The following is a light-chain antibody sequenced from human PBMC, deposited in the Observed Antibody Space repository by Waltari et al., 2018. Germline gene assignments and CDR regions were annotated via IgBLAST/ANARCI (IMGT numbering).Light chain of an antibody. V-gene: IGKV3-11*01. J-gene: IGKJ4*01. CDR2: DAS. CDR3: QQRSNWPPT. CDR1: QIVSSY. Sequence: EIVLTQSPATLSLSPGERATLSCRASQIVSSYLAWDQQKPGQAPRLLIYDASNRATGIPARFSGSGSGTDFTLTISSLEPEDFAVYYCQQRSNWPPTFGGGTKVEIK.